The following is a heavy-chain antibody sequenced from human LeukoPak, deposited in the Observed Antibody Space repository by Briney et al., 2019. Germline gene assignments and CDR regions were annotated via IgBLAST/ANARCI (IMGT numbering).Heavy chain of an antibody. D-gene: IGHD3-22*01. CDR3: ARDLPRNYYDSSGLDS. J-gene: IGHJ4*02. CDR2: ISSSSSTI. V-gene: IGHV3-48*04. CDR1: GFTFSSYS. Sequence: GGSLRLSCAASGFTFSSYSMNWVRQAPGKGLEWVSYISSSSSTIYYADSVKGRFTISRDNAKNSLYLQMNSLRAEDTAVYYCARDLPRNYYDSSGLDSWGQGTLVTVSS.